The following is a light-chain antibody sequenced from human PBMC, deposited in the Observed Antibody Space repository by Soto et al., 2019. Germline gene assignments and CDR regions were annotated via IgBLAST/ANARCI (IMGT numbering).Light chain of an antibody. V-gene: IGKV1-13*02. Sequence: AIQLTQSPSSLSASVGDRVTITCRASQGISSALAWYQQKPGKAPKLLIYDACSLESGVPSRFSGSGSGTDFTLTISSLQPEDFATYYCQQFNSYPFTFGQGTRLEIK. CDR3: QQFNSYPFT. J-gene: IGKJ5*01. CDR1: QGISSA. CDR2: DAC.